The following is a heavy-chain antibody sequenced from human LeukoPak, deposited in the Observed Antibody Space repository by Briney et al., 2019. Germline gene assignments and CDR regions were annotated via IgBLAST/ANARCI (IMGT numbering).Heavy chain of an antibody. Sequence: ASVKVSCKASGGTFSSYAISWVRQAPGQGLEWMGGIIPIFGTANYAQKFQGRVTITADESTSTAYMELSRPRSEDTAVYYGAREVTVMDYYYYYMDVWGKGTTVTVSS. CDR1: GGTFSSYA. CDR2: IIPIFGTA. D-gene: IGHD4-11*01. V-gene: IGHV1-69*13. CDR3: AREVTVMDYYYYYMDV. J-gene: IGHJ6*03.